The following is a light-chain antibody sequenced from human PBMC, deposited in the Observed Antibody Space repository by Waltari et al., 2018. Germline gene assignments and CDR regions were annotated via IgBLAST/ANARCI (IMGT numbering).Light chain of an antibody. CDR3: SSFTTSKTRV. CDR2: DVD. J-gene: IGLJ2*01. V-gene: IGLV2-14*03. CDR1: SNDIGAYDF. Sequence: QSALIQPASLSASPGQSITISCTGTSNDIGAYDFASWHQQHPGKVPKLIIYDVDIRPAGISNRFSGSKSGNTASLTISGLQAEDDSDYYCSSFTTSKTRVFGGGTRVTVL.